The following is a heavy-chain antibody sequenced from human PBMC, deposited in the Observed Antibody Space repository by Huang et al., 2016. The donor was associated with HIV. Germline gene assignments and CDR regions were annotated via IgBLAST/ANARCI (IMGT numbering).Heavy chain of an antibody. Sequence: EEHLVESGGGLVQPGGSLRLSCEASGFKFSNYWMQWVRQAPGNGRMWVSRIKIDVRTTDYADSVKGRFTISRDNAKNTLYLQMSSLAAEDTAIYYGARAGGFEIWGQGTVVTVSS. V-gene: IGHV3-74*01. CDR3: ARAGGFEI. CDR1: GFKFSNYW. D-gene: IGHD2-15*01. CDR2: IKIDVRTT. J-gene: IGHJ3*02.